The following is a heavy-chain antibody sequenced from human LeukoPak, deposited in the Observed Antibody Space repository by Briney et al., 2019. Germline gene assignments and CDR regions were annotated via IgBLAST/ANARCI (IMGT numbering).Heavy chain of an antibody. CDR2: IRSKAYGGTT. V-gene: IGHV3-49*04. CDR3: TRKKDIVVVVAATRYYYYGMDV. D-gene: IGHD2-15*01. J-gene: IGHJ6*02. CDR1: GFTFGDYA. Sequence: GGSLRLSCTASGFTFGDYAMSWVRQAPGKGLEWVGFIRSKAYGGTTEYAASVKGRFTISRDDSKSIAYLQMNSLKTEDTAVYYCTRKKDIVVVVAATRYYYYGMDVWGQGTTVTVSS.